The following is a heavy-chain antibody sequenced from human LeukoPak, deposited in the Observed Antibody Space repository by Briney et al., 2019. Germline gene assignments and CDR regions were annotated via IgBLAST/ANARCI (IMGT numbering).Heavy chain of an antibody. D-gene: IGHD2-21*02. J-gene: IGHJ5*02. CDR1: GFTFSSYA. CDR3: ARLVTASNWFDR. CDR2: IRYDGSNK. V-gene: IGHV3-30*02. Sequence: QSGGSLRLSCAASGFTFSSYAMHWVRQAPGKGLEWVAIIRYDGSNKYYADSVKGRSTISRDNSKNTLYLQMNSLRAEDTAVYYCARLVTASNWFDRWGQGTLVTVSS.